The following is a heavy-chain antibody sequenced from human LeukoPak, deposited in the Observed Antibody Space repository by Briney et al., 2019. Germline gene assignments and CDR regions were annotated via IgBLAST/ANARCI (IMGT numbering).Heavy chain of an antibody. D-gene: IGHD3-10*01. Sequence: SVKVSCKASGGTFSSYAISWVRQAPGQGLEWMGGIIPIFGTANYAQKFQGRVTITADESTSTAYMELSRLRSEDTAVYYCAREGVRGLIIALFDSWGQGTLVTVSS. CDR1: GGTFSSYA. CDR3: AREGVRGLIIALFDS. V-gene: IGHV1-69*13. J-gene: IGHJ4*02. CDR2: IIPIFGTA.